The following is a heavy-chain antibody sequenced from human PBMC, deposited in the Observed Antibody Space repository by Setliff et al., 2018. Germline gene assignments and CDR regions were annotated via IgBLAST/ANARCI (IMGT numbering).Heavy chain of an antibody. J-gene: IGHJ4*02. CDR3: ARGSELWGSGLLAYFDY. CDR1: GFTFSSHS. Sequence: PGGSLRLSCAGSGFTFSSHSMNWVRQAPGKGLEWISYISSTSGTIYYADSVKGRFTISRDNAKNSLYLQMNSLRAEDTAVYYCARGSELWGSGLLAYFDYWGQGTLVTVSS. D-gene: IGHD7-27*01. V-gene: IGHV3-48*01. CDR2: ISSTSGTI.